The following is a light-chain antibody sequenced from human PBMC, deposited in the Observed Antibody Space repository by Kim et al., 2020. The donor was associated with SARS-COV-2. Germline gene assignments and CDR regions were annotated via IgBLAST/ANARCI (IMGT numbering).Light chain of an antibody. CDR1: QGRNSN. CDR3: QQFHNWPLYS. Sequence: VSPGERATPSCRARQGRNSNLAWFQQKSGQAPSLLIYGASTRAPGVPARFSGGGSGTEFTLTITSLQSEDFAVYYCQQFHNWPLYSFGQGTKLEI. V-gene: IGKV3-15*01. CDR2: GAS. J-gene: IGKJ2*03.